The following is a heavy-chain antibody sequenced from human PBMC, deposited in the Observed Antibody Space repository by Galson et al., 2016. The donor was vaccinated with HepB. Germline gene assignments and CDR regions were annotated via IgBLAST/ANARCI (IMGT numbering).Heavy chain of an antibody. V-gene: IGHV1-46*01. CDR3: ARDLYCSSSGQEGMDI. CDR2: INPGGTST. D-gene: IGHD6-6*01. J-gene: IGHJ6*02. Sequence: SVKVSCKASGYTFTNYYIHWVRQAPGQGLEWVGDINPGGTSTSYAQKFQGRVTVSRDTSTSTVYMELSSLRSEDTAVYYCARDLYCSSSGQEGMDIWGQGTAVAVAS. CDR1: GYTFTNYY.